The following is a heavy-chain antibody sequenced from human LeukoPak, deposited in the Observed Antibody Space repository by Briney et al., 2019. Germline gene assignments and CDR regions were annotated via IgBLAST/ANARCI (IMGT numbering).Heavy chain of an antibody. D-gene: IGHD1-26*01. J-gene: IGHJ4*02. Sequence: PGGSLRLSCAASGFTFSSYSMNWVRQAPGKGLEWVSSISSSSSYIYYADSVKGRFTISRDNAKNSLYLQMNSLRAEDTAVYYCARDRSGSSYYFDYWGQGILVTVSS. CDR2: ISSSSSYI. CDR1: GFTFSSYS. V-gene: IGHV3-21*01. CDR3: ARDRSGSSYYFDY.